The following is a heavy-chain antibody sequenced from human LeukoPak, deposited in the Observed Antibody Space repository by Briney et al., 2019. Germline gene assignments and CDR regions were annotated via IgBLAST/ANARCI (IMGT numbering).Heavy chain of an antibody. CDR2: IYYSGST. Sequence: SETLSLTCTVSGGSISSSSYYWGWIRQPPGKGLEWIGSIYYSGSTYYNPSLKSRVTISVDTSKNQFSLKLSSVTAADTAAYYCARHPGRYQLLSSFYYYYYMDVWGKGTTVTVSS. D-gene: IGHD2-2*01. CDR1: GGSISSSSYY. J-gene: IGHJ6*03. V-gene: IGHV4-39*01. CDR3: ARHPGRYQLLSSFYYYYYMDV.